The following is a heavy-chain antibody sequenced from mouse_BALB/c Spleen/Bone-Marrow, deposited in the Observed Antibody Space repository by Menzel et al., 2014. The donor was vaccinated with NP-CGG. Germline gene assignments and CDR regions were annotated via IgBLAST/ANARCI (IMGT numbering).Heavy chain of an antibody. Sequence: DVKLVESGGGLVQPGGSRKLSCAAPGFTFSSFGMHWVRRAPEKGLEWVAYISSGSSTIYYADTVKGRFTISRDNPKNTLFLQMTSLRSEDTAMYYCARSPYGYDGRDYWGQGTSVTVSS. CDR2: ISSGSSTI. CDR1: GFTFSSFG. CDR3: ARSPYGYDGRDY. J-gene: IGHJ4*01. D-gene: IGHD2-2*01. V-gene: IGHV5-17*02.